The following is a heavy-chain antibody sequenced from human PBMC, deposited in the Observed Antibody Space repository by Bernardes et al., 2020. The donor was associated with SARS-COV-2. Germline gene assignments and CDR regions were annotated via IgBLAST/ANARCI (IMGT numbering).Heavy chain of an antibody. CDR2: LHYRGNT. V-gene: IGHV4-39*07. CDR1: GGSITSNLYY. D-gene: IGHD3-3*01. J-gene: IGHJ3*02. CDR3: ARDAIYDVNAFDM. Sequence: SESLSLTCSVSGGSITSNLYYWGWLPQPPGKGLEWIGSLHYRGNTYHSPSLKSRVTMSVDTSKNQIFLRLTSVTAADTALYYCARDAIYDVNAFDMWGQGTMVTVSS.